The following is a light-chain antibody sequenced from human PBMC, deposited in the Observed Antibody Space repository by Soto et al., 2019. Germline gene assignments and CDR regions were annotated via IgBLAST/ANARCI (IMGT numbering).Light chain of an antibody. Sequence: DIPMTQSPSTLSASVGDRITITCRASQSISSWLVWYQQKPGKAPNLLIYKASSSESGVPSRFSGSGSATEFTLTISSLQPDDSATYYWQQYESGWTFGEGTKVEIK. V-gene: IGKV1-5*03. J-gene: IGKJ1*01. CDR2: KAS. CDR1: QSISSW. CDR3: QQYESGWT.